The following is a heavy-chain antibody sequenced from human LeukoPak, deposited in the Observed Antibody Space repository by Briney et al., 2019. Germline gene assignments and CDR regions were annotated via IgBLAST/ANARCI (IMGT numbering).Heavy chain of an antibody. CDR3: ARDPAPHSAHLPHFDY. V-gene: IGHV3-21*01. CDR2: ISDNSSYI. D-gene: IGHD5-18*01. CDR1: GFAFGGYT. Sequence: PGGSLRLSRASSGFAFGGYTMTWVRQAPGKGLEWVSSISDNSSYIYHADSLQGRFTTSRHNAKNTLFLQVSSLRADDTAVYYCARDPAPHSAHLPHFDYWGQGILVIVSS. J-gene: IGHJ4*02.